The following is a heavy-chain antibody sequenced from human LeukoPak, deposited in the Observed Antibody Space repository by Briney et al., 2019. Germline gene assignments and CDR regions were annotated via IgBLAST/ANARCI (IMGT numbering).Heavy chain of an antibody. CDR3: AKDLSVVGAHDSFDV. J-gene: IGHJ3*01. D-gene: IGHD1-26*01. V-gene: IGHV3-30*18. Sequence: GGSLRLSCAASGFTFSSYGMHWVRQAPSKGLESLTVISYDGNTIYYADSVKGRFTISRDNSKNTLYLQMSSLRIEDTAVYYCAKDLSVVGAHDSFDVWGQGTMVTVSS. CDR1: GFTFSSYG. CDR2: ISYDGNTI.